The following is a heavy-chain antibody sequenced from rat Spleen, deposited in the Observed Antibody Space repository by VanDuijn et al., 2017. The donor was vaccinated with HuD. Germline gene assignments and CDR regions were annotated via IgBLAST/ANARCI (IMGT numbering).Heavy chain of an antibody. J-gene: IGHJ2*01. CDR3: ARSLGRVYNNYFDS. V-gene: IGHV3-1*01. CDR1: GYSITSNY. Sequence: EVQLQESGPGLVKPSQSLSLTCSVTGYSITSNYWGWIRKFPGNKMEWIGHISYSGSTSYNPSLKSRISITRDTSKNQFFLQLNSLTPEDTATYSCARSLGRVYNNYFDSWGHGVMVSVSS. D-gene: IGHD1-10*01. CDR2: ISYSGST.